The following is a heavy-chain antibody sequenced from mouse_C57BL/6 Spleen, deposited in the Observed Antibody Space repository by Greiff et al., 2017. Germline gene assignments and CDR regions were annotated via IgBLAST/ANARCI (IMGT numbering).Heavy chain of an antibody. CDR2: IDPENGDT. J-gene: IGHJ3*01. CDR3: TPFDYDEAY. D-gene: IGHD2-4*01. CDR1: GFNIKDDY. V-gene: IGHV14-4*01. Sequence: VQLQQSGAELVRPGASVKLSCTASGFNIKDDYMHWVKQRPEQGLEWIGWIDPENGDTAYASKFQGKATITADTASNTAYLQLSSLTSEDTAVDYCTPFDYDEAYWGQGTLVTVSA.